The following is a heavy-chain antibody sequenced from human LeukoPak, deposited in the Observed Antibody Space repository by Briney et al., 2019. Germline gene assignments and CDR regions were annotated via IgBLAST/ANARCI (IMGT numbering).Heavy chain of an antibody. CDR2: IIPIFGTA. CDR1: GGTFSSYA. D-gene: IGHD3-3*01. J-gene: IGHJ4*02. Sequence: ASVKVSCKASGGTFSSYAVSWVRQAPGQGLEWMGGIIPIFGTANYAQKFQGRVTITADESTSTAYMELSSLRSEDTAVYYCARDRGDFYFDYWGQGTLVTVSS. V-gene: IGHV1-69*13. CDR3: ARDRGDFYFDY.